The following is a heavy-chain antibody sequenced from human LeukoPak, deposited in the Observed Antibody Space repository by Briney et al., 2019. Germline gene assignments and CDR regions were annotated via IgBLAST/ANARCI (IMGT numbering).Heavy chain of an antibody. CDR1: GFTFDDYG. Sequence: PGGSLRLSCAASGFTFDDYGMSWVRQAPGKGLEWVSSINWNGGRTSYADSVRGRFTVSRDSAKKSLYLQMNSLRVEDTALYYCARGWTGDPAPYFFDYWGRGTRVTVSS. CDR2: INWNGGRT. CDR3: ARGWTGDPAPYFFDY. D-gene: IGHD3/OR15-3a*01. V-gene: IGHV3-20*04. J-gene: IGHJ4*02.